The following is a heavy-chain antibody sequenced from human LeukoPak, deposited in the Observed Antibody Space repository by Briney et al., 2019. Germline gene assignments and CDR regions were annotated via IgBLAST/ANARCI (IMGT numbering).Heavy chain of an antibody. CDR2: INPSGGST. CDR3: ARDLNTHYYDSSGYPNY. D-gene: IGHD3-22*01. J-gene: IGHJ4*02. V-gene: IGHV1-46*01. Sequence: ASVKVSCKASGYTFTSYYMHWVRQAPGQGLEWMGIINPSGGSTSYAQKFQGRVTMTRDTSTSTVYMEPSSLRSEDTAVYYCARDLNTHYYDSSGYPNYWGQGTLVTVSS. CDR1: GYTFTSYY.